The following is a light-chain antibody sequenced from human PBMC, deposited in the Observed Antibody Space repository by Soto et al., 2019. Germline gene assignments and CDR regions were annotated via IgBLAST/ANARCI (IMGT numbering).Light chain of an antibody. CDR2: DAS. Sequence: EIVLTQSPATLSLSPGERATLSCRASQSVSSYLAWYQQKPGQAPRLLIYDASNRATGIPARFSGSGSGTDFTLTISSLEAEEFAVYYCRQRSNWPVTFGQGTKLEIK. J-gene: IGKJ2*01. CDR3: RQRSNWPVT. V-gene: IGKV3-11*01. CDR1: QSVSSY.